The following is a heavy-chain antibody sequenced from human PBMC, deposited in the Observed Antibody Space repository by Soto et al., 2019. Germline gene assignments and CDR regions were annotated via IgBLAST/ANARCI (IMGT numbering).Heavy chain of an antibody. V-gene: IGHV3-23*01. CDR1: GFTFSGYA. D-gene: IGHD2-15*01. CDR2: ISGSGGST. J-gene: IGHJ6*02. Sequence: PGGSLRLSCAASGFTFSGYAMSWVRQAPGKGLEWVSAISGSGGSTYYADSVKGRFTISRDNSKNTLYLQMNSLRAEDTAVYYCAKSGVVAAKAHYYGMDVWGQGTTVTVSS. CDR3: AKSGVVAAKAHYYGMDV.